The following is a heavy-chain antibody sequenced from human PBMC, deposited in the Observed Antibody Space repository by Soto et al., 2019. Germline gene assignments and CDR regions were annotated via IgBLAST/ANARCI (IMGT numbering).Heavy chain of an antibody. CDR2: ILPFFGTT. CDR1: GGTFSSHA. CDR3: ATIRRDDYNWGGKTDS. J-gene: IGHJ4*02. V-gene: IGHV1-69*01. Sequence: QVQLVQSGAEVKKPGSSVKVSCKASGGTFSSHALSWVRQAPGQGLEWMGGILPFFGTTNYAQKFQGRVTISADEPTSTAYMELSSLRSEDTAVYYCATIRRDDYNWGGKTDSWGQGTLVTVTP. D-gene: IGHD4-4*01.